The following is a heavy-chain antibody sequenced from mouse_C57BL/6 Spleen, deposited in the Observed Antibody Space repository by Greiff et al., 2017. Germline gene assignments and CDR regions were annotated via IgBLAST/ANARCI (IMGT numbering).Heavy chain of an antibody. CDR3: TRGGDGSSYAMDY. CDR2: IYPGNSDT. CDR1: GYTFTSYW. D-gene: IGHD1-1*01. V-gene: IGHV1-5*01. Sequence: VQLQQSGTVLARPGASVKMSCKTSGYTFTSYWMHWVKQRPGQGLEWIGAIYPGNSDTSYNQKFKGKAKLTAVTSASTAYMELSSLTKEDAAVYYCTRGGDGSSYAMDYWGQGTSVTVSS. J-gene: IGHJ4*01.